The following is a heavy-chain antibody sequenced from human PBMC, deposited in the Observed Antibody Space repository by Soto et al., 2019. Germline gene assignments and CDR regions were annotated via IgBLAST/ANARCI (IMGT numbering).Heavy chain of an antibody. D-gene: IGHD2-8*01. CDR1: GYTFTRYA. CDR2: ISGYNGDT. J-gene: IGHJ6*02. V-gene: IGHV1-18*01. Sequence: GASVKVSSKASGYTFTRYAISWVRQAPGQGLEWMGWISGYNGDTNYAQKFQGRVSMTIDTSTTTAYMELRSLRSDDTAVYYCAKNGQPPYYYYGLDVWGQGTKVTV. CDR3: AKNGQPPYYYYGLDV.